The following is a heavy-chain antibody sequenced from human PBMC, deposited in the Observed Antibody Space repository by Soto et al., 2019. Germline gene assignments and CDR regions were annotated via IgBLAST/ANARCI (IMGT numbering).Heavy chain of an antibody. Sequence: QVQLVQSGAEVKKPGASVKVSCKASGYTFTSYDINWVRQATGQGLEWMGWMNPNSGNTGYAQKFQGRVNVTRKTSICTAYMELSSLRSEDSAVYYCAGGWYDFLSGISSGMDVWDQGTTVTVSS. CDR2: MNPNSGNT. CDR1: GYTFTSYD. V-gene: IGHV1-8*01. CDR3: AGGWYDFLSGISSGMDV. J-gene: IGHJ6*02. D-gene: IGHD3-3*01.